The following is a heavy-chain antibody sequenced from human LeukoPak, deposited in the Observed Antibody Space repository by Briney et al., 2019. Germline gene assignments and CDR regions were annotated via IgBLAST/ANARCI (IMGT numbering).Heavy chain of an antibody. CDR3: ARDRLWFGELFLDY. Sequence: GGSLRLSCAASGFTFSSYWMSWVRQAPGKGLEGVANIKQDGSEKYYVDSVKGRFTISRDNAKNSLYLQMNSLRAEDTAVYYCARDRLWFGELFLDYWGQGTLVTVSS. CDR1: GFTFSSYW. CDR2: IKQDGSEK. J-gene: IGHJ4*02. D-gene: IGHD3-10*01. V-gene: IGHV3-7*03.